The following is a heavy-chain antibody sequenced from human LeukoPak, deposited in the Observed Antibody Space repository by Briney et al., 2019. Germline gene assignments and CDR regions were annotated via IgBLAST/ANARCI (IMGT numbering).Heavy chain of an antibody. CDR3: ARDTPLATEYSYGSRLGMDV. Sequence: ASVKVSCKASGYTFTSYGISWVRQAPGQGLEWMGWISAYNGNTNYAQKLQGRVTMTTDTSTSTAYMELRSLRSDDTAVYYCARDTPLATEYSYGSRLGMDVWGQGTTVTVSS. CDR2: ISAYNGNT. D-gene: IGHD5-18*01. J-gene: IGHJ6*02. V-gene: IGHV1-18*01. CDR1: GYTFTSYG.